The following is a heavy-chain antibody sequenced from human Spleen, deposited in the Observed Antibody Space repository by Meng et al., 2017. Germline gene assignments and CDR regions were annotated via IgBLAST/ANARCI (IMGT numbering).Heavy chain of an antibody. V-gene: IGHV4-4*02. D-gene: IGHD5-18*01. CDR1: CGSRIRMNW. J-gene: IGHJ4*02. CDR2: IYHIGVT. CDR3: ASVSNTAYLHGDY. Sequence: QLQESVPGLVQPSGTLSLTWAGCCGSRIRMNWCSWVRQTPGKGLEWIGEIYHIGVTNDNQTFKSRVTISVDKSKNQFSLKLSSVTAAETALYYCASVSNTAYLHGDYWGQGTLVTVSS.